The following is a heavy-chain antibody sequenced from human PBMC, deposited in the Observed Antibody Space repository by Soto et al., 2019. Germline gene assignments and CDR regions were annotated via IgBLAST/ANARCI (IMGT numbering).Heavy chain of an antibody. D-gene: IGHD2-8*02. J-gene: IGHJ5*02. Sequence: EVQLVESGGGLVKPGGSLRLSCAASGFNLTLYYMNWVRQSPGKGLEWVASINTGYIYYADSVKGRFTISRDSAKNSLFLKMNYLGDDDTAKYECAGVTPPLGSCTGGDCFRGGWFDLWGRGALVTVSS. CDR2: INTGYI. CDR1: GFNLTLYY. V-gene: IGHV3-21*02. CDR3: AGVTPPLGSCTGGDCFRGGWFDL.